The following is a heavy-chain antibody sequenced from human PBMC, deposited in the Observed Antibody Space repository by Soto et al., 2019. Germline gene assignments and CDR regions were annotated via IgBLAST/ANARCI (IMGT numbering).Heavy chain of an antibody. V-gene: IGHV3-23*01. J-gene: IGHJ3*02. D-gene: IGHD6-13*01. CDR2: ISGSGGST. Sequence: EVQLLESGGGLVQPGGSLRLSCAASGFSFSNYAMSWVRQAPGQGLEWVSAISGSGGSTYYADSVKGRFTISRDNSKNTLYLQMNSLRAEDTAVYYCAKDLGYTSSWYYDLHIWGQGTMVTVSS. CDR1: GFSFSNYA. CDR3: AKDLGYTSSWYYDLHI.